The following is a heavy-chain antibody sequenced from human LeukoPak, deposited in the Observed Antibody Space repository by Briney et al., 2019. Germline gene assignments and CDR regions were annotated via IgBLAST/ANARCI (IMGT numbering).Heavy chain of an antibody. V-gene: IGHV1-69*05. CDR1: GGTFSSYA. D-gene: IGHD1-26*01. CDR2: IIPIFGTA. CDR3: ARASSGSYHY. Sequence: ASVKVSCKASGGTFSSYAISWVRQAPGQGLEWMGGIIPIFGTADYAQKFQGRVTITRNTSISTAYMELSSLRSEDTAVYYCARASSGSYHYWGQGTLVTVSS. J-gene: IGHJ4*02.